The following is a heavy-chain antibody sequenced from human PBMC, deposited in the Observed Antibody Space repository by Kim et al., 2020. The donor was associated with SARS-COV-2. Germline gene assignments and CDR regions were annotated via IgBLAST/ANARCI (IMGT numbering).Heavy chain of an antibody. D-gene: IGHD3-10*01. Sequence: SETLSLTCAVYGGSFSGYYWSWIRQPPGKGLEWIGEINHSGSTNYNPSLKSRVTISVDTSKNQFSLKLSSVTAADTAVYYCYGSGSYYNNYYYYGMDVWGQGTTVTVSS. CDR2: INHSGST. CDR3: YGSGSYYNNYYYYGMDV. CDR1: GGSFSGYY. J-gene: IGHJ6*02. V-gene: IGHV4-34*01.